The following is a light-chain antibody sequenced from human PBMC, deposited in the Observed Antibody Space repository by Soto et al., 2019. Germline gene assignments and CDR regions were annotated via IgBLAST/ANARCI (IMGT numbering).Light chain of an antibody. V-gene: IGKV1-5*03. J-gene: IGKJ2*01. CDR1: QSISNW. CDR3: QQYDSYSYT. CDR2: KAS. Sequence: DIQMTQSPSTVSASVGDRVTITCRASQSISNWLAWYQQKPGEAPKLLIYKASTLDSGVPSRFSCSGSGTEFTLTISSLQPDDFATYYCQQYDSYSYTFGQGTKLESK.